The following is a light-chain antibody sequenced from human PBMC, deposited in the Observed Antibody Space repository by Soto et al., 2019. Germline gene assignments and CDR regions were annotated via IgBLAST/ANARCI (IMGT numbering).Light chain of an antibody. CDR2: DAS. CDR3: QQYETYSGT. CDR1: QTIHTW. V-gene: IGKV1-5*01. Sequence: DIQMTQSPSTLSASVGDRVTITCRASQTIHTWLAWYQQKPGKAPRLLIYDASSLESGVPSRFSGSGSGTEFTLTMSSLQPDDFATYYCQQYETYSGTFGQGTNVDIK. J-gene: IGKJ1*01.